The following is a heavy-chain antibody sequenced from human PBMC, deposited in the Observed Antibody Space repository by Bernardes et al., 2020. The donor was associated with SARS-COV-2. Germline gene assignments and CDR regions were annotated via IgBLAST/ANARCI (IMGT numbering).Heavy chain of an antibody. CDR1: GGSISSYY. Sequence: SETLSLTCTVSGGSISSYYWGWIRQPPGKGLEWLGYIYYTGCTNYNPSLKSRVTISVDTSKNQFSLKLSSVTAADTAVYYCASSSGREDFDYWGQGTLVTVSS. V-gene: IGHV4-59*01. CDR2: IYYTGCT. D-gene: IGHD6-19*01. J-gene: IGHJ4*02. CDR3: ASSSGREDFDY.